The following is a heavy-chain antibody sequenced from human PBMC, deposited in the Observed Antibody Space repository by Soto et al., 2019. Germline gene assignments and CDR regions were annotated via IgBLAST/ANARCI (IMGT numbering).Heavy chain of an antibody. Sequence: GGSLRLSCEASGFNFSNYWMYWVRQAPGKGLVWVSRLNTDGSSTTYADSVRGRFTISRDNAKNTLYLQMNSLRVEDTAVYYCAREAGAHRGPHFDCWGRGTLVTVSS. CDR2: LNTDGSST. D-gene: IGHD1-26*01. V-gene: IGHV3-74*03. J-gene: IGHJ4*02. CDR1: GFNFSNYW. CDR3: AREAGAHRGPHFDC.